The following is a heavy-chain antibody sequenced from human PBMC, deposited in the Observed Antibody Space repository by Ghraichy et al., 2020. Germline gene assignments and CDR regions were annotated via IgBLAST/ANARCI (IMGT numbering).Heavy chain of an antibody. CDR3: AREGSGSDFDY. V-gene: IGHV3-74*01. D-gene: IGHD1-26*01. Sequence: GGSLRLSCAASGFTFSSYWMHWVRQAPGKGLLWVSRINSDGSSTSYADSVKGRFTISRDNAKNTLYLQMNSLRAEDTAVYYCAREGSGSDFDYWGQGTLVTVSS. J-gene: IGHJ4*02. CDR1: GFTFSSYW. CDR2: INSDGSST.